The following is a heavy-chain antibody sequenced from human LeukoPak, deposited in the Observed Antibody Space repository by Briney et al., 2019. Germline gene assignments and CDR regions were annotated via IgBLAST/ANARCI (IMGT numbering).Heavy chain of an antibody. CDR2: IYYSGST. J-gene: IGHJ6*03. CDR1: GGSVSSGGYY. V-gene: IGHV4-31*03. Sequence: SQTLSLTCTVSGGSVSSGGYYRSWVRQHPGKGLEWIGYIYYSGSTYYNPSLKSRVTISLDTSKNHFSLTLSSVTAADTAVYYCASALYYFYTDVWGKGTTVTVSS. CDR3: ASALYYFYTDV.